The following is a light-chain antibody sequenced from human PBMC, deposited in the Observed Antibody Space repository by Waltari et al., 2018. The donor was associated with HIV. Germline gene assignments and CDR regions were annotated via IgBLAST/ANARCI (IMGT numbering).Light chain of an antibody. CDR3: NCRGNSGNQVL. J-gene: IGLJ2*01. CDR1: SLRTNY. Sequence: SSELTQDPAVSVALGQKVMITRQGDSLRTNYASWYQQKPGQAPVLVFYGKDGRPSGIPDRFSGSSSGNTASLTITGAQAEDEADYYCNCRGNSGNQVLFGGGTQLTVL. V-gene: IGLV3-19*01. CDR2: GKD.